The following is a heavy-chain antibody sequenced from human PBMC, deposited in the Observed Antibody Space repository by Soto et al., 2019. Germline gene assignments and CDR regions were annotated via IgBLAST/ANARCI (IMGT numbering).Heavy chain of an antibody. CDR3: GRQPGHCGSTTCFGYYSVDV. V-gene: IGHV4-39*01. Sequence: QLQLQESGPRLVKPSETLSLTCSVSGGSISSSSYSWGWIRQPPGKGLEWIGTIYYSGSTHYNPSREGRVAISADTPHHPLSLRLSSGTAAATAVYYCGRQPGHCGSTTCFGYYSVDVWGQGTTVTVS. CDR2: IYYSGST. CDR1: GGSISSSSYS. J-gene: IGHJ6*02. D-gene: IGHD2-2*01.